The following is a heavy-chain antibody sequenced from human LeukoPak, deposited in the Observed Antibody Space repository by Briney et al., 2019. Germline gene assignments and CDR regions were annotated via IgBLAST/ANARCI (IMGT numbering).Heavy chain of an antibody. CDR3: ARGIAIGYCSGGSCYPFDY. CDR2: INHGGST. D-gene: IGHD2-15*01. CDR1: GFTFSSYA. Sequence: PGGSLRLSCAASGFTFSSYAMSWVRQPPGKGLEWIGEINHGGSTNYNPSLKSRVTMSVDTSKNQFSLKLSFVTAADTAVYYCARGIAIGYCSGGSCYPFDYWGQGTLVTVSS. J-gene: IGHJ4*02. V-gene: IGHV4-34*01.